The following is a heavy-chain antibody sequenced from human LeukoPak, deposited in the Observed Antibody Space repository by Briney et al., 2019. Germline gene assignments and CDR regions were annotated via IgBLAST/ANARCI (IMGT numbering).Heavy chain of an antibody. V-gene: IGHV3-30*03. CDR1: GFTFSSSG. J-gene: IGHJ6*02. CDR3: ATARVDYGMPV. D-gene: IGHD3-10*01. CDR2: IPSHGSYQ. Sequence: SGGSLRLSCAASGFTFSSSGMHWVRQAPGKGLEWVAVIPSHGSYQYYADSVKGRFTISGDNSKNTLYLQMSSLRVEDTAVYHCATARVDYGMPVWGQGTTVTVSS.